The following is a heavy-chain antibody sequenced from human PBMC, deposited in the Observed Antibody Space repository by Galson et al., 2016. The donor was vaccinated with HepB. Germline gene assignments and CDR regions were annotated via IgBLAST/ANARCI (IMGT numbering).Heavy chain of an antibody. J-gene: IGHJ6*02. V-gene: IGHV3-7*03. CDR1: GFTFSSYW. Sequence: SLRLSCAASGFTFSSYWMNWVRQAPGKGLEWVANIKQDESEENYVDSVKGRFTISRDNAKKSVYLQMNRLRVEDTAVYYCTGTLGLYYYYSGLDVWGQGTTVTVSS. CDR2: IKQDESEE. CDR3: TGTLGLYYYYSGLDV. D-gene: IGHD1-1*01.